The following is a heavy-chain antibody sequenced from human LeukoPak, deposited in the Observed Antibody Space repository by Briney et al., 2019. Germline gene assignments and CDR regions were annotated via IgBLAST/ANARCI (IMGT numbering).Heavy chain of an antibody. V-gene: IGHV4-34*01. CDR2: INHSGNS. CDR1: GGSFSGYY. D-gene: IGHD6-13*01. J-gene: IGHJ4*02. Sequence: SETLSLTCSVYGGSFSGYYWRWIRQPPGKGLEWIGEINHSGNSNYNPSLKSRVTISVDTSKNQFSLKLNSVTAADTGVYYCAEYSSSWYALDYWGQGTLVTVSS. CDR3: AEYSSSWYALDY.